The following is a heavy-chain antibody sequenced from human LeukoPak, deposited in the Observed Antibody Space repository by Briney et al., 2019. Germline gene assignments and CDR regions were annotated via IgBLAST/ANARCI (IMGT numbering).Heavy chain of an antibody. J-gene: IGHJ4*02. CDR3: ARKYSGTNPFDY. V-gene: IGHV3-23*01. CDR2: INNSGGST. CDR1: GFTLNNYA. D-gene: IGHD1-26*01. Sequence: GGSLRLSCAASGFTLNNYAMSWVGPAPRKGLGWVSIINNSGGSTYYRDSVKGRFNISSDLSKNTLYLQMNSLRAEDTALYYCARKYSGTNPFDYWGQGTLVTVSS.